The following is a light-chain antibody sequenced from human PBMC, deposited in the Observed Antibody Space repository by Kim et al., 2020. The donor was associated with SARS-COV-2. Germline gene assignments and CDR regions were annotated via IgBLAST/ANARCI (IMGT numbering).Light chain of an antibody. Sequence: QSVLTQPPSASGTPGQRVTISCSGSSSNIGSHTVNWYQQVPGTAPKFLIYSNNQRPSGVPDRFSGSKSGTSASLALSGLQSEDEADYYCAAWDDSLRGIIFGGGTQLTV. V-gene: IGLV1-44*01. CDR3: AAWDDSLRGII. J-gene: IGLJ2*01. CDR1: SSNIGSHT. CDR2: SNN.